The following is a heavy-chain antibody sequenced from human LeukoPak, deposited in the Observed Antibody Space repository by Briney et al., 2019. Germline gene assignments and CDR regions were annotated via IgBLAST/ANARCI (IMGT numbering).Heavy chain of an antibody. D-gene: IGHD3-10*01. V-gene: IGHV3-30*18. CDR2: ISYDGSNK. CDR1: GFTLSSYG. CDR3: AKGGSGSRGDIMDV. J-gene: IGHJ6*04. Sequence: GGSLRLSCAASGFTLSSYGMHWVRQAPGKGLEWVAVISYDGSNKYYADSVKGRFTISRDNSKNTLYLQMNGLRAEDTAVYYCAKGGSGSRGDIMDVWGKGTTVTVSS.